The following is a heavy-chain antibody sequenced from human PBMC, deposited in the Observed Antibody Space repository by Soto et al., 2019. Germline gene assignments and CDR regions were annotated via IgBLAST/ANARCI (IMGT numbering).Heavy chain of an antibody. CDR2: ISGSGGST. V-gene: IGHV3-23*01. D-gene: IGHD3-10*01. CDR1: GFTFSSYA. J-gene: IGHJ6*02. CDR3: AKSGGYGMDV. Sequence: PGGSLRLSCAASGFTFSSYAMSWVRQAPGKGLEWVSRISGSGGSTNYADSVQGRFTISRDNSKNTLYLQTNSLRAEDTAVYSCAKSGGYGMDVWGQGTTVTVSS.